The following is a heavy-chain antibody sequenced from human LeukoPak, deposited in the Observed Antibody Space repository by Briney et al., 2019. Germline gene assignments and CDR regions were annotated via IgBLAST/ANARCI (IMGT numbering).Heavy chain of an antibody. J-gene: IGHJ4*02. CDR3: AKRGGMYPAYYFDY. D-gene: IGHD3-16*01. CDR2: ISGSGGST. CDR1: GFRFSSYG. Sequence: GESLRLSCAASGFRFSSYGMSWVRQAPGKGLEWVSGISGSGGSTYYADSVKGRFTISRDNSKNTLYLQMNSLRAEDTAVYYCAKRGGMYPAYYFDYWGQGTLVTVSS. V-gene: IGHV3-23*01.